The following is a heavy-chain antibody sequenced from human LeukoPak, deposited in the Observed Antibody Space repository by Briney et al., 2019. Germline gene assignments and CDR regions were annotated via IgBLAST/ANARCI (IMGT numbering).Heavy chain of an antibody. J-gene: IGHJ5*02. CDR2: INPDSGGT. CDR3: TREARAGNWFDP. CDR1: GYTFNDYY. Sequence: ASVNVSCKASGYTFNDYYIHWVRQAPGQGLEWMGWINPDSGGTKYAQKFQGRVTMTRDTSIRTVYMELSRLTYDDTAVFYCTREARAGNWFDPWGQGTLVTVSS. V-gene: IGHV1-2*02. D-gene: IGHD5-12*01.